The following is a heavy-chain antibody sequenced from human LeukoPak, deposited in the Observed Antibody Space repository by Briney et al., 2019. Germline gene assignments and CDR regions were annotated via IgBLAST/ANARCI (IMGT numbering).Heavy chain of an antibody. V-gene: IGHV1-18*01. CDR2: ISAYNGNT. Sequence: ASVKVSCKASGYTFTSYGISWVRQAPGQGLEWMGWISAYNGNTNYAQKLQGRVTTTTDTSTSTAYMELRSLRSDDTAVYYCARRTKDIVVVVAATVEYYFDYWGQGTLVTVSS. CDR3: ARRTKDIVVVVAATVEYYFDY. CDR1: GYTFTSYG. D-gene: IGHD2-15*01. J-gene: IGHJ4*02.